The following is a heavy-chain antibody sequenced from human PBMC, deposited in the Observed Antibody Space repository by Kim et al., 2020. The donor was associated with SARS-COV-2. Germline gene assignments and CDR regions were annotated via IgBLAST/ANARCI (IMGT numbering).Heavy chain of an antibody. V-gene: IGHV1-2*06. J-gene: IGHJ4*02. D-gene: IGHD2-15*01. CDR1: GYTFTGYY. CDR2: INPNSGGT. CDR3: ARAPWGYCSGGSCYFYF. Sequence: ASVKVSCKASGYTFTGYYMHWVRQAPGQGLEWMGRINPNSGGTNYAQKFQGRVTMTRDTSISTAYMELSRLRSDDTAVYYCARAPWGYCSGGSCYFYFWGQGTLVTVSS.